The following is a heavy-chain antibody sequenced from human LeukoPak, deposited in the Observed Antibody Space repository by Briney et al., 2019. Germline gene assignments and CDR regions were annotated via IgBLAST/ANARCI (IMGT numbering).Heavy chain of an antibody. Sequence: SETLSLTCTVSGGSISSYYWTWIRQPPGKGLEWIGYIYYSGSTYYNPSLKSRVTISVDTSKNQFSLKLSSVTAADTAVYYCARVSAYGSGSYYTPFEFDYWGQGTLVTVSS. CDR2: IYYSGST. CDR1: GGSISSYY. D-gene: IGHD3-10*01. CDR3: ARVSAYGSGSYYTPFEFDY. J-gene: IGHJ4*02. V-gene: IGHV4-59*08.